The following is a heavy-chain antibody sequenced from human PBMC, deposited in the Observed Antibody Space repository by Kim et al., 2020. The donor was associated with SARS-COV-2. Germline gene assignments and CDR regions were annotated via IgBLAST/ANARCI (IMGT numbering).Heavy chain of an antibody. CDR1: GFTLTAYY. J-gene: IGHJ5*02. V-gene: IGHV1-2*02. CDR2: INPNSGVT. Sequence: ASVKVSCKASGFTLTAYYIYWVRKAPGQGLEWMGWINPNSGVTKYAQKFQGRVTMTRATSINTAYMELASLTSDDTAIYYCATDKGMTVPGVYLDHWGQGAPVTVSS. CDR3: ATDKGMTVPGVYLDH. D-gene: IGHD6-19*01.